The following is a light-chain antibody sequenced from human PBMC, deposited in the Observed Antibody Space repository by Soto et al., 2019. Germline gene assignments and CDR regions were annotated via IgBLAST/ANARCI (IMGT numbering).Light chain of an antibody. J-gene: IGKJ5*01. CDR1: QSVSSNY. CDR2: RAS. V-gene: IGKV3-20*01. CDR3: QQYHNWPIT. Sequence: DIVLTPSPGTLSLSPGERATLSCRASQSVSSNYLAWYQQKPGQTPKVLIYRASTRATGIPDRFSGSGSGTDFTLTISRLEAEDFAVYYCQQYHNWPITFGQGTRLEIK.